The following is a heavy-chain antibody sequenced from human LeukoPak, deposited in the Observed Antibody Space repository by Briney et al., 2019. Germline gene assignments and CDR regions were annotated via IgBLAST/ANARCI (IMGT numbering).Heavy chain of an antibody. J-gene: IGHJ3*02. CDR3: VRVVAAAGHYAFDI. D-gene: IGHD6-13*01. V-gene: IGHV3-7*01. CDR2: IKQAGSEK. CDR1: GFTLSSYW. Sequence: GSLRLSCAAPGFTLSSYWMSWVRQAPGNGLEWVANIKQAGSEKYYVDSVKGRFTISRDNAKNSLYLQMNSLRAEDAAVYYCVRVVAAAGHYAFDIWGQGTMVTVSS.